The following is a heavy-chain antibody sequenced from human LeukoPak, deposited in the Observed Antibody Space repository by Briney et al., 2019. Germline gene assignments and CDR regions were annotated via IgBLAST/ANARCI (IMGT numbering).Heavy chain of an antibody. CDR2: MNPNSGNT. CDR1: GYTFTSSD. V-gene: IGHV1-8*01. Sequence: ASVKVSCKASGYTFTSSDINWVRQATGQGLEWMGWMNPNSGNTGYAQKFQGRVTMTRNTSISTAYMELSSLRSEDTAVYYCARVRVFQKQYQLYQNWFDPWGQGTLVTVSS. D-gene: IGHD2-2*01. CDR3: ARVRVFQKQYQLYQNWFDP. J-gene: IGHJ5*02.